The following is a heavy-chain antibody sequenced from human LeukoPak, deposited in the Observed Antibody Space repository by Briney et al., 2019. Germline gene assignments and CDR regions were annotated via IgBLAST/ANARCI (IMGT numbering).Heavy chain of an antibody. CDR2: ISYDGSNK. V-gene: IGHV3-30*04. D-gene: IGHD3-10*01. Sequence: QPGGSLRLSCAASGFTFSSYAMHWVRQAPGKGLEWVAVISYDGSNKYYADSVKGRFTISRDNSKNTLYLQMNSLRAEDTAVYYCAKDSYSGSGTFYMGSFDYWGQGVLVTVSS. CDR3: AKDSYSGSGTFYMGSFDY. CDR1: GFTFSSYA. J-gene: IGHJ4*02.